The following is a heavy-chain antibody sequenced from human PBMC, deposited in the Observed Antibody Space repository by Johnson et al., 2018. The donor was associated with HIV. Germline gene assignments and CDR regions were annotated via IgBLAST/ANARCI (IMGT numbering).Heavy chain of an antibody. CDR1: GFTFSSYG. CDR2: TNNDGSTT. J-gene: IGHJ3*02. CDR3: AREWGVITFGGVIPRNAFDI. Sequence: VQLVESGGGVVQPGGSLRLSCAASGFTFSSYGMHWVRQAPGKGLEWVSRTNNDGSTTTYADSVKGRFTVSRDKVKNTLHLQMNSLRAEDTAVYYCAREWGVITFGGVIPRNAFDIWGQGTMVTVSS. D-gene: IGHD3-16*02. V-gene: IGHV3-74*01.